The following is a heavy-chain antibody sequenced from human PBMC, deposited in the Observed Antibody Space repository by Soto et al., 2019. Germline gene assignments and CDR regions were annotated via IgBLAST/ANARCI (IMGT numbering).Heavy chain of an antibody. CDR3: AREDSIIIPAVADF. V-gene: IGHV1-69*10. J-gene: IGHJ4*02. Sequence: PSVKVSCKASGGSFSSLVISWLRQAPGQGPEWMGGINPMLGVANFAQKFQDRVTITADESTTTAYMELSSLRSEDTAVYYCAREDSIIIPAVADFWGQGTLVTVSS. D-gene: IGHD6-19*01. CDR2: INPMLGVA. CDR1: GGSFSSLV.